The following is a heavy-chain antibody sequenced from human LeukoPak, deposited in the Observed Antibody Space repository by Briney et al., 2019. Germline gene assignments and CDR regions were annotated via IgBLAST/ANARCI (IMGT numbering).Heavy chain of an antibody. CDR1: GGSISSRDFY. Sequence: SETLSLTCTVSGGSISSRDFYWGWIRQPPGKGLEWIGTIYYSGSTYYNPSLKSRVTISVDASKNQFSLKLTSVTAADTAVYYCARVPIGAGTCWYFDLWGRGTLVTVSS. D-gene: IGHD6-13*01. V-gene: IGHV4-39*01. CDR3: ARVPIGAGTCWYFDL. CDR2: IYYSGST. J-gene: IGHJ2*01.